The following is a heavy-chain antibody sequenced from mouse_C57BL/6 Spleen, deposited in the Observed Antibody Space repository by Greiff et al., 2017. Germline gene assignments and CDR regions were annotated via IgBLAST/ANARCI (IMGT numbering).Heavy chain of an antibody. V-gene: IGHV7-3*01. CDR3: ASFGSSLYYYAMDY. CDR2: IRNKANGYTT. CDR1: GFTFTDYY. D-gene: IGHD1-1*01. J-gene: IGHJ4*01. Sequence: EVKLMESGGGLVQPGGSLSLSCAASGFTFTDYYMSWVRQPPGKALEWLGFIRNKANGYTTEYSASVKGRFTISRDNSQSILYLQMNALRAEDSATYYCASFGSSLYYYAMDYWGQGTSVTVSS.